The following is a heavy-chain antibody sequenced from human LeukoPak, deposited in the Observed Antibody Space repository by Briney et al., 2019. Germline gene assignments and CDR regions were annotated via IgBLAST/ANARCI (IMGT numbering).Heavy chain of an antibody. V-gene: IGHV1-69-2*01. D-gene: IGHD3-22*01. CDR3: ATVIRYYYDSSGYYY. CDR1: GYTFTDYY. CDR2: VDPEDGET. Sequence: ASVKVSCKVSGYTFTDYYMHWVQQAPGKGLEWMGLVDPEDGETIYAEKFQGRVTITADTSTDTAYMELSSLRSEDTAVYYCATVIRYYYDSSGYYYWGQGTLVTVSS. J-gene: IGHJ4*02.